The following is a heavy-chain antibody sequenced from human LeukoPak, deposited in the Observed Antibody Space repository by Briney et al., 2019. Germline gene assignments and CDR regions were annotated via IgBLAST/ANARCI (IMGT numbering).Heavy chain of an antibody. CDR1: GGSIRSSNYY. CDR3: AREGRDSYDSSGYSPDY. Sequence: SETLSLTCTVSGGSIRSSNYYWGWVRQPPGKGLEWIGTIYYSGSTYYNPSLKSRVTISVDTSKNQFSLKLTPMTAADTAVYYCAREGRDSYDSSGYSPDYWGQGALVTVSS. J-gene: IGHJ4*02. V-gene: IGHV4-39*07. CDR2: IYYSGST. D-gene: IGHD3-22*01.